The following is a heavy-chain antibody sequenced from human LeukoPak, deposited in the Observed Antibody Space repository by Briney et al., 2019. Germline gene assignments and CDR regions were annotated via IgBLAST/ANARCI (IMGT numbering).Heavy chain of an antibody. CDR1: GYTFTNHY. Sequence: ASVKVSCKASGYTFTNHYMHWVRQAPGQGLEWMGWINPHSGATKFAQNFQGIVTMTRDTSISTAYMELNRLTSDDTAVYYCARVINWNRNDYWGQGTLVTVSS. V-gene: IGHV1-2*02. J-gene: IGHJ4*02. CDR2: INPHSGAT. D-gene: IGHD1-1*01. CDR3: ARVINWNRNDY.